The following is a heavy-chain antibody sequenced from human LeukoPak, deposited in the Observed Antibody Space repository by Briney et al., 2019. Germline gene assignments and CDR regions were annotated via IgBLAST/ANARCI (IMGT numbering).Heavy chain of an antibody. D-gene: IGHD5-24*01. CDR3: AKRGMTTIPDGFDY. CDR1: GFTFRSNA. V-gene: IGHV3-23*01. Sequence: GGSLRLSCAVYGFTFRSNAMSWVRQAPGKGLEWVSAVSDSGRSTYYADSVKGRFTICRDNTKNTLYLQNNSLRAEDTAVYYYAKRGMTTIPDGFDYWGQGTLVTVSS. CDR2: VSDSGRST. J-gene: IGHJ4*02.